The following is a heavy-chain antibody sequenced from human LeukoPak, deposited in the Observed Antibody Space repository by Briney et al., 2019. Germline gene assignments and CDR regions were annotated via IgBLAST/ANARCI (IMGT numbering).Heavy chain of an antibody. Sequence: PGGSLRLSCAASGLTFSSYGMHWVRQAPGKGLEWVAFIRYDGSNKYYADSVKGRFTISRDNSKNTLYLQMNSLRAEDTAVYYCARESTHSSSLHRDAFDIWGQGTMVTVSS. J-gene: IGHJ3*02. V-gene: IGHV3-30*02. D-gene: IGHD6-6*01. CDR1: GLTFSSYG. CDR2: IRYDGSNK. CDR3: ARESTHSSSLHRDAFDI.